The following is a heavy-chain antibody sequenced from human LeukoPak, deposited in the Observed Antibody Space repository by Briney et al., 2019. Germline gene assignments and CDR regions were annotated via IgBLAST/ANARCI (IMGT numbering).Heavy chain of an antibody. CDR3: ASSPYSGSYYVAGYFDY. CDR2: IIPIFGTA. CDR1: GGTFSSYA. D-gene: IGHD1-26*01. Sequence: SVKVSCKASGGTFSSYAISWVRQAPGQGLEWMGGIIPIFGTANYAQKFQGRVTITADESTSTAYMELSSLRSEDTAVHYCASSPYSGSYYVAGYFDYWGQGTLVTVSS. J-gene: IGHJ4*02. V-gene: IGHV1-69*01.